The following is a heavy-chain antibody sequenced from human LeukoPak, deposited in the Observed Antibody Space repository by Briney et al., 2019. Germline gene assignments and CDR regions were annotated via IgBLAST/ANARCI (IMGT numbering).Heavy chain of an antibody. V-gene: IGHV1-3*01. CDR2: INAGNGNT. J-gene: IGHJ5*02. CDR1: GYTFTSYA. Sequence: ASVKVSCKASGYTFTSYAMHWVRQAPGQRLKWMGWINAGNGNTKYSQKFQGRVTITRDTSASTAYMELSSLRSEDTAVYYCARDRAIAAADLTWFDPWGQGTLVTVSS. D-gene: IGHD6-13*01. CDR3: ARDRAIAAADLTWFDP.